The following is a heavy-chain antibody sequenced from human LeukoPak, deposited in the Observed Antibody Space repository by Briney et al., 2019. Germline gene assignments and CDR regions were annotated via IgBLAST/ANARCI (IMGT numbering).Heavy chain of an antibody. D-gene: IGHD5-12*01. CDR1: GYSFTSYW. CDR2: IYPGGSDT. V-gene: IGHV5-51*01. CDR3: ARQGQWLLNWFDP. Sequence: PGESLKISCKGSGYSFTSYWIGWVRQMPGKGLEWMGIIYPGGSDTRYSPSFQGQVTISADKSISTAYLQWSSLKASDTAMYYCARQGQWLLNWFDPWGQGTLVTVSS. J-gene: IGHJ5*02.